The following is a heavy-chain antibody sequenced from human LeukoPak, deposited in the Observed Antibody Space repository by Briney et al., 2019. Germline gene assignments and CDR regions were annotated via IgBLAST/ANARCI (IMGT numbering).Heavy chain of an antibody. CDR1: GGSFSGYY. D-gene: IGHD4-23*01. V-gene: IGHV4-34*01. CDR3: ARVMTTVVTPGAFDI. J-gene: IGHJ3*02. CDR2: INHSGST. Sequence: SETLSLTCAVYGGSFSGYYWSWIRQPPGKGLEWIGEINHSGSTNYNPSLKSRVTISVDTSKNQFSLKLSSVTAADTAVYYCARVMTTVVTPGAFDIWGQGTMVTVSS.